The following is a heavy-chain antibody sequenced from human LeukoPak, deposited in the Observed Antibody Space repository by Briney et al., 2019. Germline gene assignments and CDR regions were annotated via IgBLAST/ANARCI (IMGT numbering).Heavy chain of an antibody. CDR2: INPNSGGT. V-gene: IGHV1-2*02. CDR1: GYTFTGYY. Sequence: GASVKVPCKASGYTFTGYYMHWVRQAPGQGLEWMGWINPNSGGTNYAQKFQGRVTMTRDTSISTAYMELSRLRSDDTAVYYCARVVFGNPREYDYWGQGTLVTVSS. D-gene: IGHD3-10*02. J-gene: IGHJ4*02. CDR3: ARVVFGNPREYDY.